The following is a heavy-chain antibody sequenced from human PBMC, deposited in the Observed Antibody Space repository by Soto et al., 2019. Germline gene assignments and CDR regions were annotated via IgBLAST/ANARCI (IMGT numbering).Heavy chain of an antibody. CDR3: AKGANYDYVWGSYRHKGSDYYGMDV. D-gene: IGHD3-16*02. Sequence: PGGSLRLSCAASGFTFSSYGMHWVRQAPGKGLEWVAVISYDGSNKYYADSVKGRFTISRDNSKNTLYLQMNSLRAEDTAVYYCAKGANYDYVWGSYRHKGSDYYGMDVWGQGTTVTFSS. J-gene: IGHJ6*02. CDR2: ISYDGSNK. V-gene: IGHV3-30*18. CDR1: GFTFSSYG.